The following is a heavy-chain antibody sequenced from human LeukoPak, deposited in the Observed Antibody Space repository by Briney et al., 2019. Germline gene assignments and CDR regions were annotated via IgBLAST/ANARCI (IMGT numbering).Heavy chain of an antibody. CDR2: VIGAGGST. CDR1: GFTFSSYA. D-gene: IGHD1-26*01. V-gene: IGHV3-23*01. Sequence: GGSLRLSCAASGFTFSSYAMTWVRQAPGKGLEWVSSVIGAGGSTYYADSVKGRFAISRDNSKDTLYLQMNSLRAEDTATYYCAKDGSSGIEGATPTIDYWGQGTLVTVSS. J-gene: IGHJ4*02. CDR3: AKDGSSGIEGATPTIDY.